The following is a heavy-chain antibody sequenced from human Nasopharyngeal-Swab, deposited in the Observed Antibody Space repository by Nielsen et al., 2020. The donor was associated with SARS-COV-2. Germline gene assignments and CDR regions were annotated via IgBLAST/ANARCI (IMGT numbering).Heavy chain of an antibody. J-gene: IGHJ4*02. Sequence: SETLSLTCSVSGGSISSSSSYWGWIRQPPGKGLERIGSIYYSGSTYYTPSLKSRVTISVDTSKNQFSLKLRSVTAADTAVYYCARAGVDILTGSSGGCFDYWGQGTLVTVSS. CDR2: IYYSGST. CDR3: ARAGVDILTGSSGGCFDY. D-gene: IGHD3-9*01. V-gene: IGHV4-39*01. CDR1: GGSISSSSSY.